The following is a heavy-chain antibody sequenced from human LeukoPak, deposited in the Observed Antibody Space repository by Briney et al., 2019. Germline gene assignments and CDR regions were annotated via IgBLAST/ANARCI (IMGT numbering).Heavy chain of an antibody. Sequence: PSETLSLTCTVSGGSISSYYWSWIRQPPGKGLEGIGYIYYSGSTNYNPSLTSRVTISVDTSKNQFSLKLSSVTAADTAVYYCARVSDFWSGPGAFDIWGQGTMVTVSS. CDR1: GGSISSYY. CDR2: IYYSGST. D-gene: IGHD3-3*01. CDR3: ARVSDFWSGPGAFDI. J-gene: IGHJ3*02. V-gene: IGHV4-59*01.